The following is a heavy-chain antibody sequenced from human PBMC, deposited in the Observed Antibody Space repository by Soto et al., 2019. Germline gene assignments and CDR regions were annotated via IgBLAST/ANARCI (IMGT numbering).Heavy chain of an antibody. Sequence: GASVKVSCKTSGYTITRYGVSWVRQAPGQGLEWMGWISAYNGNTNYAQKLQGRVTMTTDTSTSTAYMELRSLRSDDTAVYYCAKDTAMDPHAFDIWGQGTMVTVSS. CDR3: AKDTAMDPHAFDI. CDR1: GYTITRYG. V-gene: IGHV1-18*01. D-gene: IGHD5-18*01. CDR2: ISAYNGNT. J-gene: IGHJ3*02.